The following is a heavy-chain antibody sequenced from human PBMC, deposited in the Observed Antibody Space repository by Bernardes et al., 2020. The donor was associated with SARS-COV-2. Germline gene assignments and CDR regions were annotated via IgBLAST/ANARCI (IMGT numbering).Heavy chain of an antibody. V-gene: IGHV4-30-2*01. J-gene: IGHJ5*02. Sequence: SETLSLTCTVSGGSMSSGGHSWNWIRQPPGKGLEWICYLYPGGTTYYNPSLRSRVSMSVDRSNNQFSLKLTSVTAADTAVYYCVRSGGTYYDSSNLNWFDPWGQGALVTVSS. CDR2: LYPGGTT. D-gene: IGHD3-22*01. CDR1: GGSMSSGGHS. CDR3: VRSGGTYYDSSNLNWFDP.